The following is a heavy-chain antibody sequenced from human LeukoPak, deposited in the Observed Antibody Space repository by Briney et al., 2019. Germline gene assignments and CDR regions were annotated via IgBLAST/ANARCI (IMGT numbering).Heavy chain of an antibody. Sequence: GGSLRLSCAASGFTVSSNYMSWVRQAPGKGLEWVSVIYSGGSTYYADSVKGRFTISRDNSKNTLYLQMNSLRAEDTAVYYCARDTDKPGGPYYNWFDPWGQGTLVTVSS. CDR3: ARDTDKPGGPYYNWFDP. D-gene: IGHD3-10*01. CDR1: GFTVSSNY. J-gene: IGHJ5*02. V-gene: IGHV3-53*01. CDR2: IYSGGST.